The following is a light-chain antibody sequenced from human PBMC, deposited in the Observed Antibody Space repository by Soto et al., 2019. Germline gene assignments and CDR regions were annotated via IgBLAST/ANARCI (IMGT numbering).Light chain of an antibody. CDR3: QQLDSYPLT. CDR2: AAS. CDR1: QGISSY. Sequence: IQLTQSPSSLSASVGDRVTITCRPSQGISSYLAWYQQKPGKAPKLLIYAASTLQSGVPSRFSGSGSGTDFTLTISSLQPEDFATYYCQQLDSYPLTFGGGAKVEI. J-gene: IGKJ4*01. V-gene: IGKV1-9*01.